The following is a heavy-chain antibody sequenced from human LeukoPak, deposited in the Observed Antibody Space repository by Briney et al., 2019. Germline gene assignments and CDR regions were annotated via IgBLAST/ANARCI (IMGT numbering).Heavy chain of an antibody. V-gene: IGHV3-30*18. Sequence: GRSLRPSCAASGFTFSSYGMHWVRQAPGKGLEWVAVISYDGSNKYYADSVKGRFTISRDNSKNTLYLQMNSLRAEDTTVYYCAKGAYYDSSGSDYWGQGTLVTVSS. D-gene: IGHD3-22*01. J-gene: IGHJ4*02. CDR1: GFTFSSYG. CDR2: ISYDGSNK. CDR3: AKGAYYDSSGSDY.